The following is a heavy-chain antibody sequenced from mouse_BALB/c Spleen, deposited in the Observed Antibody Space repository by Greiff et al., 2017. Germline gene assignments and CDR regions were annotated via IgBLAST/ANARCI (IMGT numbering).Heavy chain of an antibody. J-gene: IGHJ1*01. CDR2: INPSNGRT. CDR1: GYTFTSYW. CDR3: AKEGDYYGRSYDV. Sequence: VQLQQPGAELVKPGASVKLSCKASGYTFTSYWMHWVKQRPGHGLEWIGEINPSNGRTNYNEKFKSKATLTVDKSSSTAYMQLSSLTSEDSAVFYCAKEGDYYGRSYDVWGAGTTVTVSS. V-gene: IGHV1S81*02. D-gene: IGHD1-1*01.